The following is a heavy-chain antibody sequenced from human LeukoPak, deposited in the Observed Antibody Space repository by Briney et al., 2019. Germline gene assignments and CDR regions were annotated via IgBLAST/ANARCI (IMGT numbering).Heavy chain of an antibody. Sequence: PGGSLRLSCAASGFTFSSYWMHWVRQAPGKGLVWASRINSDGSSISYADSVKGRFTISRDNANNTLYLQMNSLRAEDTAVYYCATSRTFDYWGQGTLVTVSS. D-gene: IGHD2-2*01. CDR1: GFTFSSYW. J-gene: IGHJ4*02. CDR2: INSDGSSI. V-gene: IGHV3-74*01. CDR3: ATSRTFDY.